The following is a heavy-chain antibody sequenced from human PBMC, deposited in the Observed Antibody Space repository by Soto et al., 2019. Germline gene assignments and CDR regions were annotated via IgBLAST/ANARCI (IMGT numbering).Heavy chain of an antibody. CDR2: INHSGST. J-gene: IGHJ4*02. CDR1: GGSFTGYY. D-gene: IGHD3-3*01. CDR3: ARTNSIGEIFGVAPYHFDY. Sequence: QVHLQQWGAGLLNPSETLSLTCAVYGGSFTGYYWSWIRQPPGKGLEWIGEINHSGSTNYNPSLKSPVTISADTSKNLFSLKLSFVIAADTAVYYCARTNSIGEIFGVAPYHFDYWGQGTLFTVSS. V-gene: IGHV4-34*01.